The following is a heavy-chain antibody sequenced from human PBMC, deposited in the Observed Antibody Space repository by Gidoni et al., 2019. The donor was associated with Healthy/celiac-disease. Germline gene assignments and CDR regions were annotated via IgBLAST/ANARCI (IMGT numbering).Heavy chain of an antibody. CDR2: IKSKTDGGTT. J-gene: IGHJ6*02. V-gene: IGHV3-15*01. CDR1: GFTFSNAW. Sequence: EVQLVESGGGLVKPGGSLRLSCAASGFTFSNAWMSWVRQAPGKGLEWVGRIKSKTDGGTTDYAAPVKGRFTISRDDSKNTLYLQMNSLKTEDTAVYYCTTDLGGLWGGSYYGYYYGMDVWGQGTTVTVSS. CDR3: TTDLGGLWGGSYYGYYYGMDV. D-gene: IGHD1-26*01.